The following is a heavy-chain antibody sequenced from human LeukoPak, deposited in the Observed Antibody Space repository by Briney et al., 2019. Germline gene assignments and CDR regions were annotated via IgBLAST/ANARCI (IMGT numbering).Heavy chain of an antibody. D-gene: IGHD4-11*01. Sequence: SETLSLTCTVSGGSIRSSYYYWGWIRQPPGKGLEWIGSIYDSGSTYYNPSLKSRVTISVDTSKNQFSLKLNSVTAADTAVYYCARPTTARTIYEYYFDYWGQGTLVTVSS. V-gene: IGHV4-39*01. CDR3: ARPTTARTIYEYYFDY. CDR1: GGSIRSSYYY. J-gene: IGHJ4*02. CDR2: IYDSGST.